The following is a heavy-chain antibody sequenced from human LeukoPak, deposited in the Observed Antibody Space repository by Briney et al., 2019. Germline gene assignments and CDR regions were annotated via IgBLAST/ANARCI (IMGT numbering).Heavy chain of an antibody. CDR2: ISGSGDST. CDR3: AKDRPYSSNVFDY. V-gene: IGHV3-23*01. D-gene: IGHD1-26*01. J-gene: IGHJ4*02. Sequence: GGSLRLSCAASGFTFSSYVMTWVRQAPGKGLEWVSAISGSGDSTYYADSVKGRFTISRDNSKNTLYLQMNSLRAEDTAVYYCAKDRPYSSNVFDYWGQGTLVTVSS. CDR1: GFTFSSYV.